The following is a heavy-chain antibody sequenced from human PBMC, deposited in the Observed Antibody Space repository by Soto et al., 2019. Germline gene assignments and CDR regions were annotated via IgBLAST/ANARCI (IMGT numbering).Heavy chain of an antibody. D-gene: IGHD4-4*01. J-gene: IGHJ4*02. Sequence: QVQVVQSGAEVKKPGSSVRVSCKASGGTSSSYAITWMRQAPGQVLEGLGGIIPILDTTDYAQKFQGRVTFTADKSTSTVYMELSSLTSEDTAVYYCASGGTTVNRRFDFWGQGTLVTVSS. V-gene: IGHV1-69*06. CDR1: GGTSSSYA. CDR3: ASGGTTVNRRFDF. CDR2: IIPILDTT.